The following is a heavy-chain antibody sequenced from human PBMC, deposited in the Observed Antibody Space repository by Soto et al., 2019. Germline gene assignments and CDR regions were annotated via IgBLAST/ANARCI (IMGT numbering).Heavy chain of an antibody. J-gene: IGHJ6*02. CDR1: GYSFTSYW. CDR2: IYPGDSDT. V-gene: IGHV5-51*01. Sequence: PGESLKISCKGSGYSFTSYWIGWVRQMPGKGLEWMGIIYPGDSDTRYSPSFQGQVTISADKSISTAYLQWSSLKASDTAMYYCARHSGGAGDYYGMDVWGQGTTVTVSS. CDR3: ARHSGGAGDYYGMDV. D-gene: IGHD2-8*02.